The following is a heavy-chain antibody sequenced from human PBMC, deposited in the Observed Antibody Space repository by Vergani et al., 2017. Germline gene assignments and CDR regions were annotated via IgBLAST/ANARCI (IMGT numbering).Heavy chain of an antibody. CDR2: IIPIFGTA. CDR1: RGPFSSYA. Sequence: QVQLVQSGAEVKKPGSSVKVSCKASRGPFSSYAISWVRQAPGQGLEWLGGIIPIFGTANYAQKFQGRVTITADESTSTAYMELSSLRSEDTAVYYCASPRFDYGGNSGLDYWGQGTLVTVSS. CDR3: ASPRFDYGGNSGLDY. V-gene: IGHV1-69*01. D-gene: IGHD4-23*01. J-gene: IGHJ4*02.